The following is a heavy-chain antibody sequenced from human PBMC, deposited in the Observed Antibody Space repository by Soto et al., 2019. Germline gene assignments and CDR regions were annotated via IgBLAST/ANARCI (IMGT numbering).Heavy chain of an antibody. CDR1: GFIFSSYG. CDR2: ISYDGSNK. D-gene: IGHD2-15*01. V-gene: IGHV3-30*18. CDR3: AKTRGWGYWSGGSCYHDWDFDL. Sequence: QVQLVESGGGVVQPGRSLRLSCAASGFIFSSYGMHWVRQAPGKGLEWVAVISYDGSNKYYVDSVKGRFTISRDNSKNTLYLQMNSLRAEDTAVYYCAKTRGWGYWSGGSCYHDWDFDLWGRGTLVTVSS. J-gene: IGHJ2*01.